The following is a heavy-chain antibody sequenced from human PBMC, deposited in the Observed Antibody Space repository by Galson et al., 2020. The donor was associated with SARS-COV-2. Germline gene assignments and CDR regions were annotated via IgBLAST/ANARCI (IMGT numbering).Heavy chain of an antibody. CDR1: GFTFSRYA. J-gene: IGHJ4*02. V-gene: IGHV3-23*01. CDR2: ISASWTIT. CDR3: AKDQGNDYGDQLDY. D-gene: IGHD4-17*01. Sequence: GESLKISCVGFGFTFSRYAMSWVRQAPGKGLEWVSSISASWTITYHPDSVKGRFTISRDKSGNTLYLQMNSLRGEDTALYYCAKDQGNDYGDQLDYWGQGTLVSVSS.